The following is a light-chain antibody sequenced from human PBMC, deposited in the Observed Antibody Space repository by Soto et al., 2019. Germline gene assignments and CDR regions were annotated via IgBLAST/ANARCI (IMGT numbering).Light chain of an antibody. V-gene: IGLV2-8*01. CDR1: KTDIGVYDF. J-gene: IGLJ1*01. CDR3: ESYAGSNTYV. Sequence: QSALTQPPSAPGSPGQSVTISCTGTKTDIGVYDFVSWYQHHPGKSPRLLIYEVVQRPSGVPDRISGSKSGNTASLTVSGLQAADEADYFCESYAGSNTYVFGSGTKLTVL. CDR2: EVV.